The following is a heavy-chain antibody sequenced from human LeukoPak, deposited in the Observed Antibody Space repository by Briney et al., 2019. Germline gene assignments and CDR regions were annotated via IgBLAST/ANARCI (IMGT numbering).Heavy chain of an antibody. Sequence: MAGGSLRLSCAASGFTFSSYSMNWVRQAPGKGLEWVSSISSSSSYIYYADSVKGRFTISRDNAKNSLYLQMNSLRAEDTAVYYCARDGRAAAGKAFDYWGQGTLVTVSS. V-gene: IGHV3-21*01. J-gene: IGHJ4*02. CDR1: GFTFSSYS. CDR3: ARDGRAAAGKAFDY. D-gene: IGHD6-13*01. CDR2: ISSSSSYI.